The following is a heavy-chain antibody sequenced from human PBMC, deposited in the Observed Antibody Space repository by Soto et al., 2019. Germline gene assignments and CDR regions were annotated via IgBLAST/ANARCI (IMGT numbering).Heavy chain of an antibody. Sequence: PTQTLSLTCTVSAGSISSYYWSWIRQPPGKGLEWIGYIYCSGSTNYNPSLKSRVTISVDTSKNQFSLKLSSVTAADTAVYYCARDGSGDSSGYYFPNWFDPWGQGTLVTVSS. CDR1: AGSISSYY. CDR3: ARDGSGDSSGYYFPNWFDP. CDR2: IYCSGST. J-gene: IGHJ5*02. D-gene: IGHD3-22*01. V-gene: IGHV4-59*01.